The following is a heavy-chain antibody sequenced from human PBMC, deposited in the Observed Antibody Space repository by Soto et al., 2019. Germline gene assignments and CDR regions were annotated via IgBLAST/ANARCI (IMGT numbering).Heavy chain of an antibody. CDR1: GYTFTGYY. CDR3: AVGPWGSRRLDF. Sequence: ASVKVSCKASGYTFTGYYMHWVRQAPGQGLEWMGWINPNSVGTNYAQNFQGRVTMTRDTSISTAYMELSRLRSDDTAVYYCAVGPWGSRRLDFWGQGTLVTVSS. CDR2: INPNSVGT. J-gene: IGHJ4*02. D-gene: IGHD3-16*01. V-gene: IGHV1-2*02.